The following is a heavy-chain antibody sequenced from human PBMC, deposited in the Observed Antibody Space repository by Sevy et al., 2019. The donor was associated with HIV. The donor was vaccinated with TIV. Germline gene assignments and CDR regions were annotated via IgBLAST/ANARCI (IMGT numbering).Heavy chain of an antibody. V-gene: IGHV3-23*01. Sequence: GGSLRLSCAASGFTFYNYAMNWVRQAPGKGLEWVSTIFRSGETTYYADSVKARFTISRDNSRNTLYLQMHSLRTEDTALYYCAGARYDSSGSFDAFDIWGQGTMVTVSS. D-gene: IGHD3-22*01. CDR2: IFRSGETT. J-gene: IGHJ3*02. CDR1: GFTFYNYA. CDR3: AGARYDSSGSFDAFDI.